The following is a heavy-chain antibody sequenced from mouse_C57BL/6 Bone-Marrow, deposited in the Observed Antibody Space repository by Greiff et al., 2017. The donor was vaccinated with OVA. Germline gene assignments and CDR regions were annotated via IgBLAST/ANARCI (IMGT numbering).Heavy chain of an antibody. CDR2: SRNKANDYTT. D-gene: IGHD2-2*01. V-gene: IGHV7-1*01. CDR3: ARGMVKDAMDY. Sequence: EVMLVESGGGLVQSGRSLRLSCATSGFTFSDFYMEWVRQAPGKGLEWIAASRNKANDYTTEYSASVKGRFIVSRDTSQSILYLQMNALRAEDTAIYYCARGMVKDAMDYWGQGTSVTVSS. J-gene: IGHJ4*01. CDR1: GFTFSDFY.